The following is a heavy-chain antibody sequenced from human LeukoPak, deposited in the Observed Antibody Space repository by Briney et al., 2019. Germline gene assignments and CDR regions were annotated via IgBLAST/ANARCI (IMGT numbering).Heavy chain of an antibody. CDR3: ARARLGYCSGGSCQQFDY. J-gene: IGHJ4*02. CDR2: INPSGGST. V-gene: IGHV1-46*01. D-gene: IGHD2-15*01. Sequence: ASVKVSCKASGYTFTSYYMHWVRQAPGQGLEWMGIINPSGGSTSYAQKFQGRVTMTRDTSTSTVYMELSSLRSEDTAVYYCARARLGYCSGGSCQQFDYWGQGTLVTVSS. CDR1: GYTFTSYY.